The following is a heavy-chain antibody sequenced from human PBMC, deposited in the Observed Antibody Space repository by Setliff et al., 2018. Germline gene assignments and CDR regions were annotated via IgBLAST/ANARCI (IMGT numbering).Heavy chain of an antibody. V-gene: IGHV1-18*01. Sequence: AASVKVSCKASGYTFKTYGFTWVRQAPGQGLDWMGWISPYNGNTNSAQKFQGRVTMTTDITTSLAYMELKSLRYDDTAVYSCATEVYCSCGRWYGQMPAALGHWGQGTLVTVSS. J-gene: IGHJ4*02. D-gene: IGHD2-15*01. CDR3: ATEVYCSCGRWYGQMPAALGH. CDR1: GYTFKTYG. CDR2: ISPYNGNT.